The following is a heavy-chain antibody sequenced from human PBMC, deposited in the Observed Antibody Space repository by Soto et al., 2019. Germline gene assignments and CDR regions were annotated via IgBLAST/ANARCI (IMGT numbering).Heavy chain of an antibody. J-gene: IGHJ5*02. CDR2: INPSGGST. D-gene: IGHD2-15*01. Sequence: ASVKVSCKASGYTFTSYYTHWVRQAPGQGLEWMGIINPSGGSTSYAQKFQGRVTMTRDTSTSTVYMELSSLRSEDTAVYYCARERVDCSGGSCYAVNNWFDPWGQGTLVTVSS. CDR3: ARERVDCSGGSCYAVNNWFDP. CDR1: GYTFTSYY. V-gene: IGHV1-46*03.